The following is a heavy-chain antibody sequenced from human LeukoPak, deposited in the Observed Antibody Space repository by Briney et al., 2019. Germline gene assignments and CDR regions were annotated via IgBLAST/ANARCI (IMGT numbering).Heavy chain of an antibody. CDR2: ISNSGGNT. D-gene: IGHD2/OR15-2a*01. Sequence: PGGSLRLSCAAFGFPFSASAMGWVRQAPGKGLEWVSTISNSGGNTYYANSVRGRFTISRDNSKNTLFLQLNSLRAEDTAVYYCAKASNTLDYWGQGTLVTVSS. CDR3: AKASNTLDY. CDR1: GFPFSASA. J-gene: IGHJ4*02. V-gene: IGHV3-23*01.